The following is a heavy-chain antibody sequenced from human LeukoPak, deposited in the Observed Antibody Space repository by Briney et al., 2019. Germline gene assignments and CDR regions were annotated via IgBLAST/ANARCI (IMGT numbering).Heavy chain of an antibody. CDR1: GYTFTSYA. D-gene: IGHD5-18*01. J-gene: IGHJ4*02. Sequence: GGSLRLSCAASGYTFTSYAMHWVRQAPGQRLEWMGWINAGNGNTKYSQKFQGRVTITRDTSASTAYMELSSLRSEDTAVYYCARGSYGCFDYWGQGTLVTVSS. V-gene: IGHV1-3*01. CDR3: ARGSYGCFDY. CDR2: INAGNGNT.